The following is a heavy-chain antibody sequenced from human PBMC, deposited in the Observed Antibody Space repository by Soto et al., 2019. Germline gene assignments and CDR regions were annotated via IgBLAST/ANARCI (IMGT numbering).Heavy chain of an antibody. V-gene: IGHV4-39*01. CDR2: IYYSGST. CDR1: GGSISSSSYY. J-gene: IGHJ4*02. CDR3: ARLGGDGYYFDY. D-gene: IGHD2-21*02. Sequence: SETLSLTCTVSGGSISSSSYYWGWIRQPPGKGLEWIGSIYYSGSTYYNPSLKSRVTISVDTSKNQFSLKLSSVTAADTAVYYCARLGGDGYYFDYWGQGTLVTVSS.